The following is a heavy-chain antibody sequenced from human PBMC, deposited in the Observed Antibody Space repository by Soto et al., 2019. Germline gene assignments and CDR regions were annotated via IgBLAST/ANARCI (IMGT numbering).Heavy chain of an antibody. V-gene: IGHV4-34*01. J-gene: IGHJ6*02. CDR1: GGSFSGYY. CDR3: AKNKVERATFYHSYAMDG. CDR2: INHRGST. D-gene: IGHD5-12*01. Sequence: SETLSLTCAVYGGSFSGYYWSWIRQPPGKGLEWIGEINHRGSTKYNPSLKSRVTISADTSKNQFSLRLSSVAAADTAVYYCAKNKVERATFYHSYAMDGWGQGTTVTLSS.